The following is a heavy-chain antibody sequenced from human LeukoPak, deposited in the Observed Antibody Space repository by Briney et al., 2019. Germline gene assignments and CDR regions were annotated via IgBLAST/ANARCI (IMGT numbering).Heavy chain of an antibody. CDR3: GRGETLPLDY. V-gene: IGHV3-66*01. D-gene: IGHD1-26*01. CDR1: GVSVSSNY. CDR2: IYSGGGT. J-gene: IGHJ4*02. Sequence: GGSLRLSCAASGVSVSSNYMCWVRPALGKGLEWVSVIYSGGGTYYADSVKGRVTISRDNSKNTLCFQMNRLRAETTPVYYCGRGETLPLDYWGGGTLLSVPS.